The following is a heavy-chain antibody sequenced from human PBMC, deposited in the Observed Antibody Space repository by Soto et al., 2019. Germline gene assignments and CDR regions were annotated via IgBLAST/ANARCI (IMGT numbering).Heavy chain of an antibody. D-gene: IGHD1-26*01. Sequence: LSLTCAVYGGSFSGYYWSWIRQPPGKGLEWIGEINHTGSTNYNPSLKSRVTISLDTSKNQFSLKLISVTAADMALYYCARIVPGYYGMDAWGQGTTVTVSS. CDR3: ARIVPGYYGMDA. CDR2: INHTGST. J-gene: IGHJ6*02. V-gene: IGHV4-34*01. CDR1: GGSFSGYY.